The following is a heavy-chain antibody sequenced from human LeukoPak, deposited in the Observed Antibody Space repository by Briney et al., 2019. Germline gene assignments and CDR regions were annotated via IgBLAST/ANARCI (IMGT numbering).Heavy chain of an antibody. CDR2: INPSGGST. CDR1: GYTFTSNY. Sequence: ASVKVSCKASGYTFTSNYMHWVRQAPGQGLEWMGIINPSGGSTNYAQKFQGRVTMTSDMSTSTVYMELSSLRSEDTAVDYCARNHDSSGYTFDYWGQGTLVTVSS. J-gene: IGHJ4*02. D-gene: IGHD3-22*01. CDR3: ARNHDSSGYTFDY. V-gene: IGHV1-46*01.